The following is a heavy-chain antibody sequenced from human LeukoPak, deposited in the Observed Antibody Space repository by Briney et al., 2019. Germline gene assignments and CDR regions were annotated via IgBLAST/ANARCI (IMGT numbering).Heavy chain of an antibody. J-gene: IGHJ6*03. Sequence: PGGPLRLSCAASGFTFSSYGMSWVRQAPGKGLEWVSAIGGNGGSTYYADSVRGRFTISRDNSKNTLYLQINSLRAEDTAVYYCANGGDYYYYYYMDVWGKGTTVTISS. CDR2: IGGNGGST. CDR3: ANGGDYYYYYYMDV. CDR1: GFTFSSYG. V-gene: IGHV3-23*01.